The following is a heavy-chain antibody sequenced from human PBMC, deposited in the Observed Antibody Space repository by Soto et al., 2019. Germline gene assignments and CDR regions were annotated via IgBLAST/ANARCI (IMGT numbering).Heavy chain of an antibody. Sequence: SETLSLTCAVYGGSFSGYYWSWIRQPPGKGLEWIGEINHSGSTKYNPSLKSRVTISVDTSKNQFSLKLSSVTAADTAVYYCSRKWRGLGVTIFGVVSSFDPWGQGTLVTVSS. CDR1: GGSFSGYY. CDR3: SRKWRGLGVTIFGVVSSFDP. D-gene: IGHD3-3*01. CDR2: INHSGST. J-gene: IGHJ5*02. V-gene: IGHV4-34*01.